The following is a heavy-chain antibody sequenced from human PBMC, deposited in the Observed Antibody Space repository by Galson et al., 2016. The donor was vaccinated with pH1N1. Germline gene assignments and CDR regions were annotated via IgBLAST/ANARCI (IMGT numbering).Heavy chain of an antibody. V-gene: IGHV3-9*01. Sequence: SLRLSCAAAGFIFGYHGMHWVRQVPGKGLEWVSGINWSSGSIAYADSVRGRFTISRDNAKNSLYLQMNSLRPEDTALYYCVTDSGDGDRNLVPHDAFDIWGQGTMVTVSS. CDR3: VTDSGDGDRNLVPHDAFDI. CDR1: GFIFGYHG. CDR2: INWSSGSI. J-gene: IGHJ3*02. D-gene: IGHD4-17*01.